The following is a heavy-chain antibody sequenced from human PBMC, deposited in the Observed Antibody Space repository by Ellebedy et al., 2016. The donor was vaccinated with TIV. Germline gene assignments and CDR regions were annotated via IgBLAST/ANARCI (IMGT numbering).Heavy chain of an antibody. CDR3: ARVRFGGTAVDY. D-gene: IGHD3-16*01. CDR1: GFTFRTYD. Sequence: GESPKISCAASGFTFRTYDMHWVRQTTGKGLEWVSVIGTAGDTYYPGSVKGRFTISRENAKNSLYLQMNSLRAEDTAVYYCARVRFGGTAVDYWGQGTLVTVSS. V-gene: IGHV3-13*01. J-gene: IGHJ4*03. CDR2: IGTAGDT.